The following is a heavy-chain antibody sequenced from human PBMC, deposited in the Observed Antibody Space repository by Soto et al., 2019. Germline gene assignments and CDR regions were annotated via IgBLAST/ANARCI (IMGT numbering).Heavy chain of an antibody. Sequence: GGSLRLSCAASGFTFSRYGIHWVRQAPGKGLEWVAVMSFDGTNKYYADSVKGRFTISRDNSENTMYLQMNSLRREDTALYFCEKDRTFYCSDASCYQTADSWGQGTLVTVSS. V-gene: IGHV3-30*18. CDR2: MSFDGTNK. CDR3: EKDRTFYCSDASCYQTADS. J-gene: IGHJ4*02. CDR1: GFTFSRYG. D-gene: IGHD2-15*01.